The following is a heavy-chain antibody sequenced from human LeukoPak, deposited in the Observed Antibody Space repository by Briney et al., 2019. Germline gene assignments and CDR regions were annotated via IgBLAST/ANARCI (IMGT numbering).Heavy chain of an antibody. V-gene: IGHV3-30-3*01. CDR1: GFTFSSYA. D-gene: IGHD3-22*01. CDR3: ARDRDQWLEVYYYYGMDV. Sequence: GGSLRLSCAASGFTFSSYAMHWVRQAPGKGLEWVAVISYDGSNKYYADSVKGRFTISRDNSKNTLYLQMNSLRAEDTAVYYCARDRDQWLEVYYYYGMDVWGQGTTVTVSS. J-gene: IGHJ6*02. CDR2: ISYDGSNK.